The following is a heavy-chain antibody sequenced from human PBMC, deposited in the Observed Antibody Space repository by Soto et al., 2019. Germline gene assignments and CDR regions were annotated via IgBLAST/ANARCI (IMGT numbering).Heavy chain of an antibody. V-gene: IGHV3-30-3*01. CDR2: ISYDGSNK. CDR3: AGGGSIAVAGTIDY. Sequence: QVQLVESGGGVVQPGRSLRLSCAASGFTFSSYAMHWVRQAPGKGLEWVAVISYDGSNKYYADSVKGRFTISRDNSKNTLYLQMNSLRAEATAVYYCAGGGSIAVAGTIDYWGQGTLVTVSS. D-gene: IGHD6-19*01. J-gene: IGHJ4*02. CDR1: GFTFSSYA.